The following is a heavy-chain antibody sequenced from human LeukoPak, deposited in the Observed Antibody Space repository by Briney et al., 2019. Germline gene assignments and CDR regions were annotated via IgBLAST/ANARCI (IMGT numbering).Heavy chain of an antibody. CDR2: IYTSGST. Sequence: PSETLSLTCTGSGGSISSYYWSWIRQPAGKGLEWIGRIYTSGSTNYNPSLKSRVTMSVDTSKNQFSLKLSSVTAADTAVYYCARSRGYSYGSYYYYYMDVWGKGTTVTVSS. J-gene: IGHJ6*03. CDR1: GGSISSYY. CDR3: ARSRGYSYGSYYYYYMDV. V-gene: IGHV4-4*07. D-gene: IGHD5-18*01.